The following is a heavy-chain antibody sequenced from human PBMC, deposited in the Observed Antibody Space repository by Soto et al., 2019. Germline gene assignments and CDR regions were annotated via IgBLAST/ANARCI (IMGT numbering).Heavy chain of an antibody. D-gene: IGHD2-21*02. Sequence: ASVKVSCKASGYTFTSYYMHWVRQAPGQGLEWMGIINPSGGSTSYAQKFQGRVTMTRDTSTSTVYMELSSLRSEDTAVYYCASEPGTVVTPHDAFDIWGQGTMVTVSS. CDR3: ASEPGTVVTPHDAFDI. CDR1: GYTFTSYY. CDR2: INPSGGST. J-gene: IGHJ3*02. V-gene: IGHV1-46*03.